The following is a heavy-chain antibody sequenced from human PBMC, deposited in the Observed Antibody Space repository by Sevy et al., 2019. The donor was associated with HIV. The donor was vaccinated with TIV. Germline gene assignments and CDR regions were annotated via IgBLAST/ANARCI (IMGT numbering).Heavy chain of an antibody. CDR3: ARGYTGYDVGPLDY. CDR1: GFTFSSYS. J-gene: IGHJ4*02. V-gene: IGHV3-48*02. D-gene: IGHD5-12*01. CDR2: ISSSSTTI. Sequence: GGSLRLSCAASGFTFSSYSMNWVRQAPGKGLEWVSYISSSSTTIYYADSVKGRFTISRDKAKNSLYLQMNSLRDEDTAVYYCARGYTGYDVGPLDYWGQGTLVTVSS.